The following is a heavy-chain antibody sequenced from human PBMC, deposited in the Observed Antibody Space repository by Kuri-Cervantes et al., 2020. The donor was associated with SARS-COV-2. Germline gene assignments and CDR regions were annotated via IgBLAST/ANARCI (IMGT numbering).Heavy chain of an antibody. D-gene: IGHD2-2*02. CDR3: AKGEYQLLYGGISGYYYGMDV. J-gene: IGHJ6*02. CDR1: RFTFSSYA. V-gene: IGHV3-23*01. CDR2: ISGSGGST. Sequence: GESLKISCAASRFTFSSYAMSWVRQAPGKGLEWVSAISGSGGSTYYADSVKGRFTISRDNSKNTLYLQMNSLRAEDTAVYYCAKGEYQLLYGGISGYYYGMDVWGQGTTVTVSS.